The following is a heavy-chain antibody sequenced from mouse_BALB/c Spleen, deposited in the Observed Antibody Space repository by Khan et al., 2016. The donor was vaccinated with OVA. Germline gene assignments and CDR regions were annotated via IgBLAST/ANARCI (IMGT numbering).Heavy chain of an antibody. J-gene: IGHJ1*01. CDR2: INTYTGEP. D-gene: IGHD1-3*01. CDR3: ARETSYWYFDV. Sequence: QIQLVQSGPELKKPGETVKISCKASGYTFTNYRMNWMKQAPGKGLKWMGWINTYTGEPTYADDFKGRFAFSLETSASTAYLQINSLKNEDRATXFCARETSYWYFDVWGAGTTVTVSS. CDR1: GYTFTNYR. V-gene: IGHV9-1*02.